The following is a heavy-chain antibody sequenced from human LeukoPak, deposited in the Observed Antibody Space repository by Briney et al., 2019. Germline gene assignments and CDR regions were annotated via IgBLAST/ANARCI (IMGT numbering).Heavy chain of an antibody. D-gene: IGHD1-14*01. Sequence: GGSLRLSCAASGFTFSSYTMGRVRQAPGKGLEWVSDINESGGRTYYVDSVKGRFTISRDNSKNTLYLQMNSLRAEDTAIYYCVKAGSKSWYSYWGQGTQVTVSS. CDR2: INESGGRT. J-gene: IGHJ4*02. V-gene: IGHV3-23*01. CDR1: GFTFSSYT. CDR3: VKAGSKSWYSY.